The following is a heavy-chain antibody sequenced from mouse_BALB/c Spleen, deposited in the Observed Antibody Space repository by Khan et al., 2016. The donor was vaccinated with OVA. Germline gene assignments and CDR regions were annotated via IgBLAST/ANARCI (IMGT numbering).Heavy chain of an antibody. J-gene: IGHJ3*01. V-gene: IGHV3-2*02. CDR2: ISYSGST. CDR3: ARLEPGFTY. Sequence: EVQLQESGPGLVKPSQSLSLTCSVAGYSITSDYAWKWIRQFPGNKLEWMGHISYSGSTSYNPSLKSRISITRDTSKNPLFLQLNSVTTEDTATYYCARLEPGFTYWGQGTLVTVPA. CDR1: GYSITSDYA.